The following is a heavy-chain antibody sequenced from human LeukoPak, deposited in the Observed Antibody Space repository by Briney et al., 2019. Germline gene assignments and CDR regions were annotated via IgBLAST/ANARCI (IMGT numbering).Heavy chain of an antibody. CDR3: ARVPSGGPFDY. CDR1: GYSFTSYG. D-gene: IGHD2-15*01. J-gene: IGHJ4*02. V-gene: IGHV1-18*01. Sequence: ASVKVSCKASGYSFTSYGISWVRQAPGQGLEWMGWISAYNGNTNYAQRLQGRVTMTTDTSTSTAYMELRSLTSDDTAVYYCARVPSGGPFDYWGQGTLVTVSS. CDR2: ISAYNGNT.